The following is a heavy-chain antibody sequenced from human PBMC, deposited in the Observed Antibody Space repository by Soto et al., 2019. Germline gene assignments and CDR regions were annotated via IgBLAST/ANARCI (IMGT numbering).Heavy chain of an antibody. Sequence: EVQLVESGGGLVKPGGSLRLSCAASGFTFSNAWMSWVRQAPGKGLEWVGRIKSKTDGGTTDYAAPVKGRFTISRDDSKNTLYLQMNSLKTEDTAVYYCAKAPGSYYGSGSNSQGDVWGQGTTVTVSS. CDR3: AKAPGSYYGSGSNSQGDV. V-gene: IGHV3-15*01. D-gene: IGHD3-10*01. CDR2: IKSKTDGGTT. J-gene: IGHJ6*02. CDR1: GFTFSNAW.